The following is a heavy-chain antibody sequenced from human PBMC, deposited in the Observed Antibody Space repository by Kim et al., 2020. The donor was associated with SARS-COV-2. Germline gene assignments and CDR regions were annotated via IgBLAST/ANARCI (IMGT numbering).Heavy chain of an antibody. CDR2: ISAYNGNT. D-gene: IGHD3-10*01. J-gene: IGHJ4*02. Sequence: ASVKVSCKASGYTFTSYGISWVRQAPGQGLEWMGWISAYNGNTNYAQKLQGRVTMTTDTSTSTAYMELRSLRSDDTAVYYCARDLDSLWFGDELDYWGQGTLVTVSS. CDR3: ARDLDSLWFGDELDY. CDR1: GYTFTSYG. V-gene: IGHV1-18*01.